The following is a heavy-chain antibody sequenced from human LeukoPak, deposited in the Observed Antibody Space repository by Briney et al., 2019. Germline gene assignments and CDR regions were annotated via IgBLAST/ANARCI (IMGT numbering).Heavy chain of an antibody. J-gene: IGHJ4*02. D-gene: IGHD5-12*01. CDR3: ARGGGYGRDY. CDR1: GFTFSSYP. CDR2: IFYDGSNK. V-gene: IGHV3-30-3*01. Sequence: GGFLRLSCAASGFTFSSYPMHWVRQAPGKGLEWVSVIFYDGSNKYYADSVKGRFTISRDNSKNMFYVQMNSLRPEDTAVYYCARGGGYGRDYWGQGTLVTVSS.